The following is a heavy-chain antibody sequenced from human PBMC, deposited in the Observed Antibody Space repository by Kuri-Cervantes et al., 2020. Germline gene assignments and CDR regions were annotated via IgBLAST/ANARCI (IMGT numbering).Heavy chain of an antibody. CDR3: AREHFTTTVTTSYYYYMDV. D-gene: IGHD4-17*01. CDR2: IYYSGST. Sequence: SETLSLTCTVSGGSISSGDYYWSWIRQPPGKGLEWIGYIYYSGSTYYNPSLKSRVTISVDTSKNQFSLKLSSVTAADTAVYYCAREHFTTTVTTSYYYYMDVWGKGTTVTVSS. J-gene: IGHJ6*03. V-gene: IGHV4-30-4*02. CDR1: GGSISSGDYY.